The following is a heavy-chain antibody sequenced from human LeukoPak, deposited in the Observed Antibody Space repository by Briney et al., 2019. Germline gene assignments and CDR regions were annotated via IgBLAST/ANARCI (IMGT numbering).Heavy chain of an antibody. CDR2: INPHSGGT. CDR3: ARDMDSGPDFFDY. V-gene: IGHV1-2*02. D-gene: IGHD1-26*01. J-gene: IGHJ4*02. CDR1: GYTFTDYY. Sequence: ASVKVSCKASGYTFTDYYMHWVRQAPGQGLEWMGWINPHSGGTDHAQKFQGRVTMTRDTSISTAYMELSRLRSDDTAVYYCARDMDSGPDFFDYWGLGTLVTVSS.